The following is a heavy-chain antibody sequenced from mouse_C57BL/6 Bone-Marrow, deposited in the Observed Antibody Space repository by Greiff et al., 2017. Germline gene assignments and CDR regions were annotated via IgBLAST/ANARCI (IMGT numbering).Heavy chain of an antibody. J-gene: IGHJ1*03. D-gene: IGHD1-1*01. CDR2: ISGGGGNT. CDR1: GFTFSSYT. V-gene: IGHV5-9*01. Sequence: EVQVVESGGGLVKPGGSLKLSCAASGFTFSSYTMSWVRQTPEKRLQWVAAISGGGGNTYYPDSVKGRFTISRDNDKNILYLQMSSLRSADTALYYCSRQVTTVLATKYFDVWGTGTTVTVSS. CDR3: SRQVTTVLATKYFDV.